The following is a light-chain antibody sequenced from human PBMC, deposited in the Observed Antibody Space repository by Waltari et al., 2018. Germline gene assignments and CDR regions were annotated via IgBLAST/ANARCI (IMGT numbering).Light chain of an antibody. CDR3: STWDDSLSGPV. V-gene: IGLV1-36*01. CDR2: YDD. CDR1: NSNIGGNE. J-gene: IGLJ2*01. Sequence: QSVLTQPPSVSEAPGQRVTISCSGSNSNIGGNEVNWYQQLPGNSPKLLVYYDDLLPSGVSDRFAGSKAGTSAYLAISGLQSDDESYYYCSTWDDSLSGPVFGGGTKVTVL.